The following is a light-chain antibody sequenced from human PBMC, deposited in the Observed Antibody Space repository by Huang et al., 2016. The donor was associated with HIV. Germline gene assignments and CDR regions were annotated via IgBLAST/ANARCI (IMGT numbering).Light chain of an antibody. J-gene: IGKJ1*01. Sequence: IVMTQFPATLAVSPGERATLSCRASQSISNNVVWYQQKPGAAPRLLLSDTSARATGVPPRFSGSGSGTDFTLTISSLQSEDFAVYDCQQYGNWPPWTFGQGTKVEMK. CDR3: QQYGNWPPWT. CDR2: DTS. V-gene: IGKV3-15*01. CDR1: QSISNN.